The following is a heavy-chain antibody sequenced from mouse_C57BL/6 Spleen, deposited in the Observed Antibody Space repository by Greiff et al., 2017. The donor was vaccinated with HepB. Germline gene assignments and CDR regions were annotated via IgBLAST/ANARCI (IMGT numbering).Heavy chain of an antibody. J-gene: IGHJ1*03. V-gene: IGHV1-4*01. D-gene: IGHD1-1*02. CDR2: INPSSGYT. CDR3: AGGDGDWYFDV. CDR1: GYTFTSYT. Sequence: VHLVESGAELARPGASVKMSCKASGYTFTSYTMHWVKQRPGQGLEWIGYINPSSGYTKYNQKFKDKATLTADKSSSTAYMQLSSLTSEDSAVYYCAGGDGDWYFDVWGTGTTVTVSS.